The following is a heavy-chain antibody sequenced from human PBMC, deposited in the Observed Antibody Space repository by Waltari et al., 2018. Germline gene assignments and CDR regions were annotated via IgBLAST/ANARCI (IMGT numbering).Heavy chain of an antibody. CDR1: GGTFSSYA. CDR2: IIHIFGTA. CDR3: ARSQYYYGSGSYRNLDY. Sequence: QVQLVQSGAEGKKHGSSVKVSCKASGGTFSSYAISWVRQAPGQGLEWMGGIIHIFGTANDAQNVQGRVTITTDESTSTAYMELSSLRSEDTAVYYCARSQYYYGSGSYRNLDYWGQGTLVTVSS. D-gene: IGHD3-10*01. J-gene: IGHJ4*02. V-gene: IGHV1-69*05.